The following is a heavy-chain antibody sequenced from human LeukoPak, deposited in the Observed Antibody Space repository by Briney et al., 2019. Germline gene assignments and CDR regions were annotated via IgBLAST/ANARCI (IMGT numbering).Heavy chain of an antibody. CDR1: GFTFSTYN. V-gene: IGHV3-48*04. D-gene: IGHD3-16*01. CDR2: ISLSSTTI. CDR3: ARDWGTWHAFDF. J-gene: IGHJ3*01. Sequence: PGGSLRLSCAASGFTFSTYNMNWVRQAPGKGLEWVSFISLSSTTIYYADSVKGRFTISRDNAKNSLYLQMNSLRAEDTAVYYCARDWGTWHAFDFWGQGTVVTVSS.